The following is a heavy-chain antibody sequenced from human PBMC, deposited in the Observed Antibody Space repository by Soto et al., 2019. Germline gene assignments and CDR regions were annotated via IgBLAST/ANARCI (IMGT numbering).Heavy chain of an antibody. CDR2: ISPYNGNT. Sequence: GASVKVSCKASGYSFTSQRINWVRQVPGQGLEWVGSISPYNGNTDYAQKIEGRVTMTTDTSTSTAYMELRSLKSDDTAVYYCATANGSYRPLSSWGPGTLVTVSS. J-gene: IGHJ5*02. CDR3: ATANGSYRPLSS. CDR1: GYSFTSQR. V-gene: IGHV1-18*01. D-gene: IGHD1-26*01.